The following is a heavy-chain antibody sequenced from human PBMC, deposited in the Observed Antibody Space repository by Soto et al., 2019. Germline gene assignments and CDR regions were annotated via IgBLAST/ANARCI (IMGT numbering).Heavy chain of an antibody. CDR1: GFTFSSYG. CDR2: ISYDGSNK. V-gene: IGHV3-30*18. Sequence: GGSLRLSCAASGFTFSSYGMHWVRQAPGKGLEWVAVISYDGSNKYYADSVKGRFTISRDNSKNTLYLQMNSLRAEDTAVYYCAKDGPMGIYYDSSGLPYCGQRTLVTVSS. J-gene: IGHJ4*02. CDR3: AKDGPMGIYYDSSGLPY. D-gene: IGHD3-22*01.